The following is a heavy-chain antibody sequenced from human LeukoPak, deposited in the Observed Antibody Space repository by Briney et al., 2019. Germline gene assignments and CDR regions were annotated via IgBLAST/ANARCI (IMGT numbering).Heavy chain of an antibody. Sequence: GGSLRLSCAASGLTFSSHWMHWVRQAPGKGLVWVSRITNDGSSTTYADSVKGRFTISRDNAKNSLYLQMNSLRAEDTAVYYCARGPMDDFWSGYYRGAFDIWGQGTMVTVSS. V-gene: IGHV3-74*01. CDR1: GLTFSSHW. D-gene: IGHD3-3*01. J-gene: IGHJ3*02. CDR2: ITNDGSST. CDR3: ARGPMDDFWSGYYRGAFDI.